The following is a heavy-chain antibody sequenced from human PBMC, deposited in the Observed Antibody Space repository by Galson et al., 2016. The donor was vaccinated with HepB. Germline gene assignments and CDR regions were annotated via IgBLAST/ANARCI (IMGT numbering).Heavy chain of an antibody. J-gene: IGHJ5*02. CDR2: ISGSGGTT. Sequence: SLRLSCAASGFTFRGYAMSWVRRAPGKGLEWVSNISGSGGTTHYGDSVKGRFTISRDNSKNTVYLQMNSLRAEDTAVYYCAKNRHITPRQRGTWFDPWGQGTVVTVSS. D-gene: IGHD2-21*01. CDR3: AKNRHITPRQRGTWFDP. V-gene: IGHV3-23*01. CDR1: GFTFRGYA.